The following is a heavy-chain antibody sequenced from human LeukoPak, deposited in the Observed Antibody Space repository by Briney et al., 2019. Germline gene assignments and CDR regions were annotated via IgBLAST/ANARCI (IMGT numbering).Heavy chain of an antibody. CDR2: IYTSGST. D-gene: IGHD3-22*01. J-gene: IGHJ4*02. V-gene: IGHV4-4*07. CDR1: GGSISSYY. CDR3: ARAQLGDTYYYDSSGYYFDY. Sequence: PSETLSLTCTVSGGSISSYYWSWIRQPAGKGLEWIGRIYTSGSTNYNPSLKSRVTMSVDTSKNQFSLKLSSVTAADMAVYYCARAQLGDTYYYDSSGYYFDYWGQGTLVTVSS.